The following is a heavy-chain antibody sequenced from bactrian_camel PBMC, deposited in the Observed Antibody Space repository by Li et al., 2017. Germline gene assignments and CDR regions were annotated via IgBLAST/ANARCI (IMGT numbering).Heavy chain of an antibody. CDR1: GFTFANVW. CDR3: TASLNWVADRRPGAWLLKEDEYDH. D-gene: IGHD1*01. V-gene: IGHV3S6*01. CDR2: INVDGTQT. J-gene: IGHJ4*01. Sequence: HVQLVESGGGLVQPGHSLRLSCIASGFTFANVWMTWVRQVPGKGLEWVATINVDGTQTYYAASVQGRFTISQDDAHTLSLQMNSLKLEDAAMYYCTASLNWVADRRPGAWLLKEDEYDHWGQGTQVTV.